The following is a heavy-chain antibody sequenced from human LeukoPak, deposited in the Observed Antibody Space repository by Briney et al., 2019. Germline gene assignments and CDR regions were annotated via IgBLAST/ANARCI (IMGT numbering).Heavy chain of an antibody. CDR2: ISAYNGNT. V-gene: IGHV1-18*01. CDR1: GYTFTSYG. CDR3: ARDPGVVAQRWLRNLDAFDI. Sequence: ASVKVSCKASGYTFTSYGISWVRQAPGQGLEWMGWISAYNGNTNYAQKLQGRVTMTTDTSTSTAYMELRSLRSDDTAVYYCARDPGVVAQRWLRNLDAFDIWGQGTMVTVSS. J-gene: IGHJ3*02. D-gene: IGHD5-24*01.